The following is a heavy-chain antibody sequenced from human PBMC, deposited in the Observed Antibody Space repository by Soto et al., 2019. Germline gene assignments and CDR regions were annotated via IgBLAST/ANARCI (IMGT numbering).Heavy chain of an antibody. V-gene: IGHV4-34*01. Sequence: SETLSLTCAVYGGSFSGYYWSWIRQPPGKGLEWIGEINHSGSTNYNPSLKSRVTISVDTSKNQFSLKLSSVTAADTAVYYCARGAYGSGPPYYYYMDVWGKGTTVTVSS. CDR3: ARGAYGSGPPYYYYMDV. CDR1: GGSFSGYY. CDR2: INHSGST. D-gene: IGHD3-10*01. J-gene: IGHJ6*03.